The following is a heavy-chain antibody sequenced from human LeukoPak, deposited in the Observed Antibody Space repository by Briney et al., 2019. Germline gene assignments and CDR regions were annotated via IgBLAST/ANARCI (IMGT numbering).Heavy chain of an antibody. D-gene: IGHD3-22*01. CDR2: IYYSGST. J-gene: IGHJ6*02. V-gene: IGHV4-59*01. CDR1: GGSFSGYY. Sequence: SETLSLTCAVYGGSFSGYYWSWIRQPPGRGLEWIGYIYYSGSTNYNPSLKSRVTISVDTSKNQFSLKLSSVTAADTAVYYCARDYYYDSSGYYLYGMDVWGQGTTVTVSS. CDR3: ARDYYYDSSGYYLYGMDV.